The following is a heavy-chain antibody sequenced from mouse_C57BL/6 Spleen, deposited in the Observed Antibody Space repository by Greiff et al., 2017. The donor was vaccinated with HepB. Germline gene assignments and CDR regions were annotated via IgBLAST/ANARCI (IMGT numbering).Heavy chain of an antibody. V-gene: IGHV1-82*01. D-gene: IGHD3-2*02. CDR1: GYAFSSSW. J-gene: IGHJ3*01. CDR2: IYPGDGDT. Sequence: QVQLQQSGPELVKPGASVKISCKASGYAFSSSWMNWVKQRPGKGLEWIGRIYPGDGDTNYNGKFKGKATLTADKSSSTAYMQLSSLTSEDSAVYYCAREGQLRLPLRFAYWGQGTLVTVSA. CDR3: AREGQLRLPLRFAY.